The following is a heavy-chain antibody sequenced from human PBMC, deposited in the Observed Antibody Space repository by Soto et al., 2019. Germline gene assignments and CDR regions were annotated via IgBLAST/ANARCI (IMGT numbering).Heavy chain of an antibody. CDR2: IYPGDSDT. J-gene: IGHJ6*02. D-gene: IGHD1-20*01. CDR1: GCSFTSYW. Sequence: PGESLKISCKGSGCSFTSYWIGWVRQMPGKGLEWMGIIYPGDSDTRYSPSFQGQVTISADKSISTAYLQWSSLKASDTAMYYCARQSGITGTTHYDGMDVCGQGTTVTVSS. V-gene: IGHV5-51*01. CDR3: ARQSGITGTTHYDGMDV.